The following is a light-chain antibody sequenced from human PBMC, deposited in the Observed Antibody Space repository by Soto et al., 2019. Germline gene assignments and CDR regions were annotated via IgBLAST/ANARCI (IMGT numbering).Light chain of an antibody. V-gene: IGLV3-21*04. CDR1: NIGSKS. Sequence: YELTQPPSVSVAPGKTAKIPCGGNNIGSKSVHWYQQKPGQAPVLVIYHDSARPSGIPERFSGSNSGNTATLTISRVEAGDEAEFYCHVWDSSSDHVVFGGGTKLTVL. CDR3: HVWDSSSDHVV. CDR2: HDS. J-gene: IGLJ2*01.